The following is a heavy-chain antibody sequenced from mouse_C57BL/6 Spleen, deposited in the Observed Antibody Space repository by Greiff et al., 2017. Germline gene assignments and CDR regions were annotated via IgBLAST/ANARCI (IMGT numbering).Heavy chain of an antibody. CDR3: APYYDYPWFAY. CDR2: IYPGDGDT. V-gene: IGHV1-82*01. J-gene: IGHJ3*01. CDR1: GYAFSSSW. Sequence: VQLQQSGPELVKPGASVKISCKASGYAFSSSWMNWVKQRPGKGLEWIGRIYPGDGDTNYNGKFKGKATLTADKSSSTAYMQLSSLTSEDSAVYFCAPYYDYPWFAYWGQGTLVTVSA. D-gene: IGHD2-4*01.